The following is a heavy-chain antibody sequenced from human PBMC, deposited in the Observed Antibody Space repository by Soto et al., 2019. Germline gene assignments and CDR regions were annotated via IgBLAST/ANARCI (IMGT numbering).Heavy chain of an antibody. CDR1: GFTFSSYA. Sequence: GGSLRLSCTASGFTFSSYAMSWVRQAPGKGLEWVSAISPNGGSTYYAESVKGRFTISRDNSKNTLYLQMNSLRAEDTAVYYCARNWSRSFAPWGQGTLVTVSS. J-gene: IGHJ5*02. CDR3: ARNWSRSFAP. CDR2: ISPNGGST. V-gene: IGHV3-23*01.